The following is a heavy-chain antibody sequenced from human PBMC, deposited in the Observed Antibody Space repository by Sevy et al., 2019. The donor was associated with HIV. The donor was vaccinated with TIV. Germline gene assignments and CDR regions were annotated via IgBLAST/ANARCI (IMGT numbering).Heavy chain of an antibody. CDR2: INWNGGST. CDR1: GFTFDDYG. CDR3: AREVRLRYFDWSGYYFDY. D-gene: IGHD3-9*01. V-gene: IGHV3-20*04. J-gene: IGHJ4*02. Sequence: GGSLRLSCAASGFTFDDYGMSWVRQAPGKGLEWVSGINWNGGSTGYADSVKGRFTISRDNAKNSLYLQMNSLRAEETALYYCAREVRLRYFDWSGYYFDYWGQGTLVTVSS.